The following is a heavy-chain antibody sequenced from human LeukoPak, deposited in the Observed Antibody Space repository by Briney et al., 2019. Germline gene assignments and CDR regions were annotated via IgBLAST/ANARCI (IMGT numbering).Heavy chain of an antibody. V-gene: IGHV1-8*01. CDR2: MNPNRGNT. J-gene: IGHJ1*01. D-gene: IGHD3-22*01. Sequence: ASVNVSCKASVYTFTRYDINWVRQATGQGVEWMGWMNPNRGNTGYAQKFQGRVTMTRNTSISTAYMELSSLSSEDTAVYHCARADVPTYYYDSSGRPFQHWGQGTLVTVSS. CDR3: ARADVPTYYYDSSGRPFQH. CDR1: VYTFTRYD.